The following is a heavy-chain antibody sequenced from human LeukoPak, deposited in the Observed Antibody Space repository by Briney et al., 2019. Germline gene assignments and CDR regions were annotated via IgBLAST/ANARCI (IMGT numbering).Heavy chain of an antibody. D-gene: IGHD3-22*01. CDR2: ISYDGSNE. CDR3: ARNYYDRSGYSDTFDY. CDR1: GFTFSSYV. V-gene: IGHV3-30*04. Sequence: PGGSLRLSCAASGFTFSSYVMHWVRQAPGKGLEWVAIISYDGSNEYYADSVKGRFTISRDNSKNTLYLQMNSLRAADTAVYYCARNYYDRSGYSDTFDYWGQGTLVTVSS. J-gene: IGHJ4*02.